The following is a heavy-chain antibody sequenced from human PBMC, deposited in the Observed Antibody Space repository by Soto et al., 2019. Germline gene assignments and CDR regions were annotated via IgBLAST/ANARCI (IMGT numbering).Heavy chain of an antibody. CDR1: GVSISSGGYS. Sequence: TQSHTCAFSGVSISSGGYSWSWIRQPPGKGLEWIGYIYHSGSTYYNPSLKSRVTISVDRSKNQFSLKLSSVTAADTAVYYCARVPGPWGQGTLVTVSS. CDR3: ARVPGP. V-gene: IGHV4-30-2*01. D-gene: IGHD7-27*01. J-gene: IGHJ5*02. CDR2: IYHSGST.